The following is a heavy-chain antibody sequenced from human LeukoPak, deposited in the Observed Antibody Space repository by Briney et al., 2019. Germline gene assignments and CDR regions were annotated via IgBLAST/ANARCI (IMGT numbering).Heavy chain of an antibody. CDR1: GGSISSSSYY. V-gene: IGHV4-39*07. D-gene: IGHD3-22*01. J-gene: IGHJ4*02. Sequence: PSETLSLTCTVSGGSISSSSYYWGWIRQPPGKGLEWIGSIYYSGSTYYNPSLKSRVTISVDTSKNQFSLKLSSVTAADTAVYYCARDSSVGFDYWGQGTLVTVSS. CDR3: ARDSSVGFDY. CDR2: IYYSGST.